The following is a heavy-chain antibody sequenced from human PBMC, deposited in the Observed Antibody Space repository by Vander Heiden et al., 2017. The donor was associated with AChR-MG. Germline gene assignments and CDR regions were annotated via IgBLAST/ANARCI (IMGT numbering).Heavy chain of an antibody. CDR1: GFTFRSYG. CDR3: AKDHGDQSYYYYYMDV. V-gene: IGHV3-30*18. D-gene: IGHD4-17*01. CDR2: ISYDGSNK. J-gene: IGHJ6*03. Sequence: QVQLVESGGGVVQPGRSLRPSCAASGFTFRSYGMHWVRQAPGKGLEWVAVISYDGSNKYYADSVKGRFTISRDNSKNTLYLQMNSLRAEDTAVYYCAKDHGDQSYYYYYMDVWGKGTTVTVSS.